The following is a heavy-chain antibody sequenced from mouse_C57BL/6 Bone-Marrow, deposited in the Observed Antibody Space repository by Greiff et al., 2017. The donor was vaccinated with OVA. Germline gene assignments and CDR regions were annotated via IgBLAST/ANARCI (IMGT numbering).Heavy chain of an antibody. CDR1: GFTFSSYG. Sequence: EVQRVESGGDLVKPGGSLKLSCAASGFTFSSYGMSWVRQTPDKRLEWVATISSGGSYTYYPDSVKGRFTISRDNAKNTLYLQMSSLKSEDTAMYYCARGLRRFAYWGQGTLVTVSA. CDR3: ARGLRRFAY. J-gene: IGHJ3*01. V-gene: IGHV5-6*01. CDR2: ISSGGSYT. D-gene: IGHD2-2*01.